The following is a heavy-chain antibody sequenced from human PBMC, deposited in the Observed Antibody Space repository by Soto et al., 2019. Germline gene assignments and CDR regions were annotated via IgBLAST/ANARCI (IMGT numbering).Heavy chain of an antibody. CDR1: GYTFTNHG. Sequence: ASVKVSCKTSGYTFTNHGINWVRQAPGQGLEWMGWNNPYNANTNYAQKLQGRVTMTTDTSTSTAYMDLRSLTSDDTAVYYCARDRVAGIWGDAFDIWGQGTKVTVSS. V-gene: IGHV1-18*04. CDR3: ARDRVAGIWGDAFDI. J-gene: IGHJ3*02. D-gene: IGHD3-16*01. CDR2: NNPYNANT.